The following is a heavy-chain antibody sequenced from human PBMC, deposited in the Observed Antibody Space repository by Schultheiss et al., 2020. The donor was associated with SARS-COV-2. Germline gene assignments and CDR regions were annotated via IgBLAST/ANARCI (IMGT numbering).Heavy chain of an antibody. V-gene: IGHV4-30-2*01. Sequence: SETLSLTCAVSGGSISSGGYSWSWIRQPPGKGLEWIGYIYHSGSTYYNPSLKSRVTISVDTSKNQFSLKLSSVTAADTAVYYCARESGYGGNYFDYWGQGTLVTVSS. D-gene: IGHD4-23*01. J-gene: IGHJ4*02. CDR1: GGSISSGGYS. CDR3: ARESGYGGNYFDY. CDR2: IYHSGST.